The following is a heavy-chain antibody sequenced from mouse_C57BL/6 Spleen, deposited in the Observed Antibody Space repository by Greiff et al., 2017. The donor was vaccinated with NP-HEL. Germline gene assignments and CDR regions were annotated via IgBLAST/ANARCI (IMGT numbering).Heavy chain of an antibody. V-gene: IGHV14-1*01. Sequence: EVQLQQSGAELVRPGASVKLSCTASGFNIKDYYMHWVKQRPEQGLEWIGRIDPEDGDTEYAPKFQGKATMTADTSSNTAYLQLSSLTSEDTAVYYCTRHYSGSTYVYFDYWGQGTTLTVSS. D-gene: IGHD1-1*01. J-gene: IGHJ2*01. CDR3: TRHYSGSTYVYFDY. CDR1: GFNIKDYY. CDR2: IDPEDGDT.